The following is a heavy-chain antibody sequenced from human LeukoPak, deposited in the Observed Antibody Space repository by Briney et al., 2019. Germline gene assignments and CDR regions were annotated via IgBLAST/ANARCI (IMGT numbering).Heavy chain of an antibody. CDR2: ISWNSGSI. CDR3: AKDTGGYYDSSGALDAFDI. CDR1: GFTFDDYA. D-gene: IGHD3-22*01. V-gene: IGHV3-9*01. Sequence: PGGSLRLSCAASGFTFDDYAMHWVRQAPGKGLEWVSGISWNSGSIGYADSVKGRFTISRDNAKNSLYLQMNSLRAEDTALYYCAKDTGGYYDSSGALDAFDIWGQGTMVTVSS. J-gene: IGHJ3*02.